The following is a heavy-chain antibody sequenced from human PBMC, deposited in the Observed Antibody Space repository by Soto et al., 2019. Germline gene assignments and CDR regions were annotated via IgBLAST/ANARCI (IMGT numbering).Heavy chain of an antibody. D-gene: IGHD2-15*01. J-gene: IGHJ4*02. CDR1: GYTFTSYG. V-gene: IGHV1-18*01. Sequence: GASVKVSCKASGYTFTSYGISWVRQAPGQGLEWMGWISAYNGNTNYAQKLQGRVTMTTDTSTSTAYMELRSLRSDDTAVYYCARGDLGYCSGGSCPNDYWGQGTLVTVSS. CDR2: ISAYNGNT. CDR3: ARGDLGYCSGGSCPNDY.